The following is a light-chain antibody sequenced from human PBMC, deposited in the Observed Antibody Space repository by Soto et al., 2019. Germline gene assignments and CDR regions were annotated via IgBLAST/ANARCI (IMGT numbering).Light chain of an antibody. CDR2: GAS. CDR1: QSISNTY. J-gene: IGKJ2*01. CDR3: QQYGSSPYT. Sequence: EIVLTQSPGTLSLSPGERATLSCRASQSISNTYLAWYQQKPGQAPRLLIYGASSRATGIPDRFSGSGSGTDFTRTISSLEPEEFSVYYCQQYGSSPYTFGQGTKLEIK. V-gene: IGKV3-20*01.